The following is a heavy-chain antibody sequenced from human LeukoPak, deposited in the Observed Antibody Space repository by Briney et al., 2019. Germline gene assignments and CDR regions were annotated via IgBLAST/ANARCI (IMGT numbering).Heavy chain of an antibody. V-gene: IGHV4-59*01. CDR3: AREVWFGELDV. CDR1: GGSISSYY. J-gene: IGHJ6*04. D-gene: IGHD3-10*01. Sequence: SETLSLTCTVSGGSISSYYWSWIRQPPGKGLEWIGYIYYSGSTNYNPSLKSRVTISVDTSKNQFSLKLSSVTAADTAVYYCAREVWFGELDVWGKGTTVTVSS. CDR2: IYYSGST.